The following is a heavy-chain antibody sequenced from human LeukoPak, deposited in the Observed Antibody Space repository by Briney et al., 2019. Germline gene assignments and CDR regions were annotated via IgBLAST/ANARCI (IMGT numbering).Heavy chain of an antibody. CDR3: ARGRPTGSSRRFIVQ. CDR2: MSGGGTYI. J-gene: IGHJ4*02. V-gene: IGHV3-21*06. Sequence: GGSLRLSCAASGFTFSTYAMTWVRQAPGKGLEWVSSMSGGGTYIYYADSVRGRFTISRDNAKDSLFLLMNSLRVEDTAVYYCARGRPTGSSRRFIVQWGQGTLVSASS. CDR1: GFTFSTYA. D-gene: IGHD1-26*01.